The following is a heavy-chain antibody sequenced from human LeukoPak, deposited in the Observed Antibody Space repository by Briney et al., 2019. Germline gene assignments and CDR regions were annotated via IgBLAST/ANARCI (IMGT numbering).Heavy chain of an antibody. CDR2: ISGSGGST. V-gene: IGHV3-23*01. CDR1: GFSFNRFA. D-gene: IGHD2-8*01. Sequence: QTGGSLRLSCAASGFSFNRFAMNWVRQAPGKGLEWVSAISGSGGSTYYADSVKGRFTISRDNSKNTLYLQMNSLRAEDTAVYYCAKGAETKILDYWGQGTLVTVSS. CDR3: AKGAETKILDY. J-gene: IGHJ4*02.